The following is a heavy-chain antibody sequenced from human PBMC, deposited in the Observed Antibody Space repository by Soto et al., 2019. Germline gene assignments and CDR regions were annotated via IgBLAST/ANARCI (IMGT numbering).Heavy chain of an antibody. CDR3: ASGRTFISLEHYYYMDV. V-gene: IGHV3-74*01. CDR1: GFTFSSYW. D-gene: IGHD2-21*01. J-gene: IGHJ6*03. CDR2: INSDGSST. Sequence: PGGSLRLSCAASGFTFSSYWMHWVRQAPGKGLVWVSRINSDGSSTSYADSVKGRFTISRDNAKNTLYLQMNSLRAEDTAVYYCASGRTFISLEHYYYMDVWGKGAAVTVSS.